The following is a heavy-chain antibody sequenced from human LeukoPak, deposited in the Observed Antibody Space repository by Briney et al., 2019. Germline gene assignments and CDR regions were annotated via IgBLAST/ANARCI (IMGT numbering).Heavy chain of an antibody. Sequence: GGSLRLSCVASGCSLSSYWVHWVRQAPGKGLVWVSRINIEGSTTTYADSVKGRFTISRDNAKKTVSLQMNSLRAEDTAVYYCVSDHTGHDDYWGQGTLVTVSS. J-gene: IGHJ4*02. CDR1: GCSLSSYW. CDR3: VSDHTGHDDY. D-gene: IGHD1-1*01. CDR2: INIEGSTT. V-gene: IGHV3-74*03.